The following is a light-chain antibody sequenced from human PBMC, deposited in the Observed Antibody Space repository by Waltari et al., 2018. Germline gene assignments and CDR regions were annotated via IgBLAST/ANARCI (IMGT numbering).Light chain of an antibody. V-gene: IGKV3-11*01. CDR1: HCVRCL. Sequence: ESLSTLSLATLSLSPVERVTLPCRASHCVRCLQAWYQQKPGQAPRLLIFDASKRATDIPARFSGTGSGTDFTLTISSLEPEDFAVYYCQQRSNWPCHTFGEGTKVEIK. CDR3: QQRSNWPCHT. J-gene: IGKJ4*01. CDR2: DAS.